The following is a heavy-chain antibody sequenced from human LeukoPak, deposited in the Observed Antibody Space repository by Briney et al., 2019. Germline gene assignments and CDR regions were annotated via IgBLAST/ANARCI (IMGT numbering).Heavy chain of an antibody. CDR2: IYYSGST. V-gene: IGHV4-59*12. CDR3: ARDRGYSNWFDP. J-gene: IGHJ5*02. Sequence: SETLSLTCTVSGGSISSYYWSWIRQPPGKGLEWIGYIYYSGSTNYNPSLKSRVTISVDTSKNQFSLKLSSVTAADTAVYYCARDRGYSNWFDPWGQGTLVTVSS. D-gene: IGHD5-18*01. CDR1: GGSISSYY.